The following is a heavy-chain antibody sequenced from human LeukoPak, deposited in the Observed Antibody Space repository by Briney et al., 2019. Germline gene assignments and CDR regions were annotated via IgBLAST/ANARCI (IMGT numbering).Heavy chain of an antibody. Sequence: GPTLVKPLWILLLHFTFHGCAPSTGGVGVGWIRQPPGKALEWLSLIYWGEDKRYSPSLKSRLTITKDTSKNQVVLTRTNMDPVYGPAHYCARNAPECGGWFDCWGQGTLVTVSS. CDR2: IYWGEDK. D-gene: IGHD6-19*01. CDR1: GCAPSTGGVG. V-gene: IGHV2-5*02. J-gene: IGHJ4*02. CDR3: ARNAPECGGWFDC.